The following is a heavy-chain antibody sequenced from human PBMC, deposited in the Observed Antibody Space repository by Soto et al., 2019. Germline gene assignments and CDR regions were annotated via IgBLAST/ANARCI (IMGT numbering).Heavy chain of an antibody. CDR2: IIPIFGTA. CDR1: GGTFSSSA. CDR3: AILRGSYSFWFDP. J-gene: IGHJ5*02. Sequence: PVKVSCKASGGTFSSSAISWVRQAPGQGLEWMGGIIPIFGTASYAQKFQGRVTITADESTITAYMELSSLRSEDTAVYYCAILRGSYSFWFDPWGQGTLVTVSS. V-gene: IGHV1-69*13. D-gene: IGHD1-26*01.